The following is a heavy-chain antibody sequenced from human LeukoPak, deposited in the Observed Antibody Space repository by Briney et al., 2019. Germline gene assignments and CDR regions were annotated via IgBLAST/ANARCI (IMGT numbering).Heavy chain of an antibody. Sequence: PGGSLRLSCAASGYTFSSYSMNWVRQAPGKGLEWVSSISSSSSYIYYADSVKGRFTISRDNAKNSLYLQMNSLRAEDTAVYYCVRSAGGGSNNWFDPWGQGTLVTVSS. D-gene: IGHD3-16*01. CDR1: GYTFSSYS. J-gene: IGHJ5*02. CDR3: VRSAGGGSNNWFDP. CDR2: ISSSSSYI. V-gene: IGHV3-21*01.